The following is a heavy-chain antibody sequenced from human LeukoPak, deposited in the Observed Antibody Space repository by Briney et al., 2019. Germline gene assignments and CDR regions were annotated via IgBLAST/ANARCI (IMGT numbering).Heavy chain of an antibody. Sequence: PGGSLRLSCAASGFTVSSNYMSWVRQAPGKGLEWVSVIYSGGSTYYADSVEGRFTISRDNSKNTLYLQMNSLRAEDTAVYYCARDYYDSSGYSDWGQGTLVTVSS. D-gene: IGHD3-22*01. CDR1: GFTVSSNY. CDR2: IYSGGST. V-gene: IGHV3-53*01. CDR3: ARDYYDSSGYSD. J-gene: IGHJ4*02.